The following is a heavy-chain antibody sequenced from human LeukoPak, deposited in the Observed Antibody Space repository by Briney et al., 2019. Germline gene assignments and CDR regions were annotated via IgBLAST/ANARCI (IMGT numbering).Heavy chain of an antibody. J-gene: IGHJ4*02. CDR1: GGSISSSSYY. CDR3: ARYRRSRYNWNYACYFDY. CDR2: IYYSGST. Sequence: SETLSLTCTVSGGSISSSSYYWGWIRQPPGKGLEWIGSIYYSGSTYYNPSLKSRVTISVDTSKNQFSLKLSSVTAADTAVYYCARYRRSRYNWNYACYFDYWGQGTLVTVSS. D-gene: IGHD1-7*01. V-gene: IGHV4-39*01.